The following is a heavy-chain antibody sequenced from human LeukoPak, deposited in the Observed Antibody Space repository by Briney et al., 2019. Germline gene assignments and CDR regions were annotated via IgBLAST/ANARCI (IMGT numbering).Heavy chain of an antibody. J-gene: IGHJ3*02. CDR3: AREGYYYDTSGYYQRLGSFDI. CDR2: IYSGGST. D-gene: IGHD3-22*01. V-gene: IGHV3-53*01. CDR1: GFTVSSNY. Sequence: GGSLRLSCAASGFTVSSNYMSWVRQAPGKGLEWVSVIYSGGSTYYADSVKGRFTISRGNSKNTLFLQMNSLRAEDTAVYYCAREGYYYDTSGYYQRLGSFDIWGQGTMVTVSS.